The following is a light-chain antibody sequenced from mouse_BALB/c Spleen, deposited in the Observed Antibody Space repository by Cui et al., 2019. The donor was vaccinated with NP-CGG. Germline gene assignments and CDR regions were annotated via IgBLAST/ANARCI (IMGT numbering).Light chain of an antibody. CDR2: GTN. CDR3: ALWYSNHWV. V-gene: IGLV1*01. J-gene: IGLJ1*01. Sequence: QAFVTQEPALTTSPGETVTLSCRSSTGAVTPTNYANWVQEKPDHLFTGLIGGTNNRAPGVPARFSGSLIGDKAALTITGAQTEDEAIYFCALWYSNHWVFGGGTKLTVL. CDR1: TGAVTPTNY.